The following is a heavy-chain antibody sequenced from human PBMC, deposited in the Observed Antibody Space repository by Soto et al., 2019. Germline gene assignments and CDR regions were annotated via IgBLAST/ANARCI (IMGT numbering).Heavy chain of an antibody. D-gene: IGHD1-7*01. Sequence: QVQLVESGGGVVQPGRSLRLSCAASGFTFSSYGMHWVRQAPGKGLEWVAVIWYDGSNKYYADSVKGRFTISRDNSKNTLYLQMNSLRAEDTAVYYCARDWGSAGTDYGIDVWGQGTTVTVSS. CDR3: ARDWGSAGTDYGIDV. CDR1: GFTFSSYG. V-gene: IGHV3-33*01. CDR2: IWYDGSNK. J-gene: IGHJ6*02.